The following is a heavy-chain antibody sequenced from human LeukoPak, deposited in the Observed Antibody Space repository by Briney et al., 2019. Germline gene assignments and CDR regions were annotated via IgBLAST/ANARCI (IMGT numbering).Heavy chain of an antibody. CDR2: IHYSGSA. V-gene: IGHV4-59*01. J-gene: IGHJ6*03. CDR1: NGPINTYQ. Sequence: AETLSLTCTVSNGPINTYQWSWIRQPPGKGLEWIGNIHYSGSANYNPSLKSRVVISVDTSKNQFSLKLSPVTAADTALYYCASGAYSYYYMDVWGKGTTVTISS. D-gene: IGHD1-26*01. CDR3: ASGAYSYYYMDV.